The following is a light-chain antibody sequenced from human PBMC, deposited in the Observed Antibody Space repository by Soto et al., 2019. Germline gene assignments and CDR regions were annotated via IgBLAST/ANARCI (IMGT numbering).Light chain of an antibody. J-gene: IGKJ1*01. CDR2: GAS. CDR3: PQYNNWPPDRT. V-gene: IGKV3-15*01. CDR1: QSVGSS. Sequence: EIVMTQSPATLSVSPGERATLSCRASQSVGSSLAWYQLKPGQAPRLLIYGASTRATGIPARFSGSGSGTDFTLTISSLQSEDFAIYFCPQYNNWPPDRTFGQGTKVEIK.